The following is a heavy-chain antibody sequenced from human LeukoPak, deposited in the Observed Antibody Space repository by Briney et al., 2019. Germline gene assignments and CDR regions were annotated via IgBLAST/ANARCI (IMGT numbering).Heavy chain of an antibody. CDR2: IDVGSGNT. Sequence: SVKVSCKASGSTFSTSVIQWVRQARGQRLEWIGWIDVGSGNTNYAQQFQQRVTITRDMSTGTAYVELSRLRSEDTAVYYCAAGFRYSHDRRRYYYGPQVGFDPWGQGTLVTVSS. D-gene: IGHD3-22*01. J-gene: IGHJ5*02. CDR1: GSTFSTSV. CDR3: AAGFRYSHDRRRYYYGPQVGFDP. V-gene: IGHV1-58*02.